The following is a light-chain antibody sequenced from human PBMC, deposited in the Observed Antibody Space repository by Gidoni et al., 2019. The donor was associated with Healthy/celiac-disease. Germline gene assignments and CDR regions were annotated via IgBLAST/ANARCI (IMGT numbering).Light chain of an antibody. J-gene: IGKJ4*01. Sequence: IQMPQSPSSLSASVGDRVTITCQASQDISNYLNWYQQKPGKAPKLLIYDASNVETGVPSRFSGSGSGTDFTFTISSLQPEDIATYYCQQYDNLPSLTFGGGTKVEIK. V-gene: IGKV1-33*01. CDR1: QDISNY. CDR2: DAS. CDR3: QQYDNLPSLT.